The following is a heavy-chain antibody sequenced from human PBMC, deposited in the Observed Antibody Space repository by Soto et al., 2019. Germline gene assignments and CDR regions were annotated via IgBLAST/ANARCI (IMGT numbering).Heavy chain of an antibody. CDR2: INHSGST. CDR3: ASRWLATIFGWWFAP. Sequence: SETLSLTCAVYGGSFSGYYWSWIRQPPGKGLEWIGEINHSGSTNYNPSLKSRVTISVDTSKNQFSLKLSSVPAADTVFYYCASRWLATIFGWWFAPWGRGTLVTVSS. CDR1: GGSFSGYY. J-gene: IGHJ5*02. D-gene: IGHD3-3*01. V-gene: IGHV4-34*01.